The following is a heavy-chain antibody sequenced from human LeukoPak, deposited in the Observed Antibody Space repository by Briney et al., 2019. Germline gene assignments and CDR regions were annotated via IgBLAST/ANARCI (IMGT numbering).Heavy chain of an antibody. J-gene: IGHJ4*02. CDR3: ARDSRSSGYYSFHY. CDR1: GFTVSSNY. D-gene: IGHD3-22*01. CDR2: IYSGGNT. Sequence: SGGSLRLSCAPSGFTVSSNYMSWVRQAPGKGLEWVSVIYSGGNTYYADSVKGRFTVSRDNSKNILHLQMNSLRAEDTAVYYCARDSRSSGYYSFHYWGQGTLVTVSS. V-gene: IGHV3-53*01.